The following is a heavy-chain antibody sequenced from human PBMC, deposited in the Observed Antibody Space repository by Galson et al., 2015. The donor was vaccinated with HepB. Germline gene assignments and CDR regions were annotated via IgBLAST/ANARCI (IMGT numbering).Heavy chain of an antibody. D-gene: IGHD3-22*01. J-gene: IGHJ5*02. Sequence: SVKVSCKASGGTFSSYAISWVRQAPGQGLEWMGGIIPIFGTANYAQKFQGRVTITADKSTSTAYMELSSLRSEDTAVYYCARVDYYDSSGYWGFDPWGQGTLVTVSS. CDR1: GGTFSSYA. CDR3: ARVDYYDSSGYWGFDP. V-gene: IGHV1-69*06. CDR2: IIPIFGTA.